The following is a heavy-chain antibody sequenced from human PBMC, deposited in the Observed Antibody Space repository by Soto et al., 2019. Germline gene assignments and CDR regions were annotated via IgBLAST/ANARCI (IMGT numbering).Heavy chain of an antibody. J-gene: IGHJ4*02. CDR3: AREWEHLDH. D-gene: IGHD1-26*01. CDR2: ISYDATYE. V-gene: IGHV3-30*03. Sequence: QVQMVESGGGVVQPGRSLRLSCAASGFAFSGYGMHWVHQAPGKGLEWVAVISYDATYEHYADSVKGRFTISRDKLKNTLYLQMNSLTVADTAVYYCAREWEHLDHWGQGTLVTVSS. CDR1: GFAFSGYG.